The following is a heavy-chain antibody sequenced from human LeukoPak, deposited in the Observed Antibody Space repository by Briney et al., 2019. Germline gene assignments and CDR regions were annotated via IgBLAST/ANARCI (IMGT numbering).Heavy chain of an antibody. CDR3: ARDWVVAVSGPGYGMDV. Sequence: GGSLRLSCAASGFTFRRYWMTWVRQAPGKGLEGVAKIKEDGSETDYVDSVKGRFTIPRDNSKNTLYLQMNSLRAGDSAVYFWARDWVVAVSGPGYGMDVWGQGTTVTVSS. J-gene: IGHJ6*02. CDR1: GFTFRRYW. V-gene: IGHV3-7*03. CDR2: IKEDGSET. D-gene: IGHD6-19*01.